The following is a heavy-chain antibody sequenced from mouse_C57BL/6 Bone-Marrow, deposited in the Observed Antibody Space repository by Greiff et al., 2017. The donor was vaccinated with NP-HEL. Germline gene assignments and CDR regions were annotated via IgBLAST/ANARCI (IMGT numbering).Heavy chain of an antibody. CDR2: IWRGGST. CDR1: GFSLTSYG. CDR3: AKNWHSNYFYWYFDV. D-gene: IGHD2-5*01. J-gene: IGHJ1*03. V-gene: IGHV2-5*01. Sequence: VQLQQSGPGLVQPSQSLSITCTVSGFSLTSYGVHWVRQSPGKGLEWLGVIWRGGSTDYNAAFMSRLSITKDNSKSQVFCKMNSLQADDTAIYYCAKNWHSNYFYWYFDVWGTGTTVTVSS.